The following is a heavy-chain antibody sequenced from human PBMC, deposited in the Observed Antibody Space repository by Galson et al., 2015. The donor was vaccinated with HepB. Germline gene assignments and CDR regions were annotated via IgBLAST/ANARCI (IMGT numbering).Heavy chain of an antibody. Sequence: SLRLSCAASGFTFSSYSMNWVRQAPGKGLEWVSSISSSSSYIYYADSVKGRFTISRDNAKNSLYLQMNSLRAEDTAVYYCARGPRSPRPTVTDAFDIWGQGTMVTVSS. J-gene: IGHJ3*02. CDR2: ISSSSSYI. CDR1: GFTFSSYS. D-gene: IGHD4-17*01. CDR3: ARGPRSPRPTVTDAFDI. V-gene: IGHV3-21*01.